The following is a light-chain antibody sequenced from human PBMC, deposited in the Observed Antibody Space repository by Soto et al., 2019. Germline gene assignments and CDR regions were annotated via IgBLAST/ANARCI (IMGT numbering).Light chain of an antibody. V-gene: IGKV3-15*01. CDR3: QQYNKWPRT. CDR2: GAS. J-gene: IGKJ1*01. CDR1: QSVSSN. Sequence: EIVMTQSPATLSVSPGERATLSCRASQSVSSNLAWYQQNPGPAPRLLIYGASTRATGLPARFSGRGSGPAFTLTISSLQSEDFAVYYCQQYNKWPRTFGQGTKVDIK.